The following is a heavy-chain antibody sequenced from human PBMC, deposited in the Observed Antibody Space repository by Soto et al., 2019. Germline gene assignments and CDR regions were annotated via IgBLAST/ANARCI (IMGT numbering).Heavy chain of an antibody. CDR3: ASGFKSRSIAVAGRDAFDI. Sequence: ASVKVSCKASGYTFTSYGISWVRQAPGQGLEWMGWISAYNGNTNYAQKLQGRVTMTTDTSTSTAYMELRSLRSVDTAVYYCASGFKSRSIAVAGRDAFDIWGQGTMVTVSS. D-gene: IGHD6-19*01. V-gene: IGHV1-18*01. CDR1: GYTFTSYG. J-gene: IGHJ3*02. CDR2: ISAYNGNT.